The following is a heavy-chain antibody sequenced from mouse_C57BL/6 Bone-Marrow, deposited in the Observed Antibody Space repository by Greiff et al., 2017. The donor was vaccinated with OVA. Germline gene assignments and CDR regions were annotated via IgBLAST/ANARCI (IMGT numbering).Heavy chain of an antibody. Sequence: EVQLQQSGPELVKPGASVKISCKASGYTFTDYYMNWVKQSHGKSLEWIGDINPNNGGTSYNQKFKGKATLTVDKSSSTAYMELRSLTSEDSAVYDCARWGTTVVARYFDVWGTGTTVTVSS. CDR3: ARWGTTVVARYFDV. J-gene: IGHJ1*03. CDR1: GYTFTDYY. CDR2: INPNNGGT. V-gene: IGHV1-26*01. D-gene: IGHD1-1*01.